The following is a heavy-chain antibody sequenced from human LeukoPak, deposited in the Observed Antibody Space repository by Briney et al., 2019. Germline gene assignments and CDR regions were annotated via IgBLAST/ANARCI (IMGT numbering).Heavy chain of an antibody. D-gene: IGHD6-13*01. CDR1: GFTFDDYG. Sequence: GGSLRLSCAASGFTFDDYGMSWVRQAPGKGLEWVSGISWNGGSTGYADSVKGRFTISRDNAKNSLYLQMNSLRAEDTAVYYCAKGLRGQQLLISEIWGQGTMVTVSS. J-gene: IGHJ3*02. CDR3: AKGLRGQQLLISEI. CDR2: ISWNGGST. V-gene: IGHV3-20*04.